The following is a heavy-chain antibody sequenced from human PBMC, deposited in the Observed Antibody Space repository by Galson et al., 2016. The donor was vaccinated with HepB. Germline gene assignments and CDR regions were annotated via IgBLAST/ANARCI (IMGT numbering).Heavy chain of an antibody. CDR3: ARPRAATGSVGLDV. V-gene: IGHV3-74*01. D-gene: IGHD6-13*01. CDR1: GFTFISYW. CDR2: IYTDGSVT. Sequence: SLRLSCAASGFTFISYWMYWVRQTPGKGLVWVSRIYTDGSVTQYADSVKGRFTISRANTKSTLDLQINGLRADETAVYYFARPRAATGSVGLDVWGQGTTVAVSS. J-gene: IGHJ6*02.